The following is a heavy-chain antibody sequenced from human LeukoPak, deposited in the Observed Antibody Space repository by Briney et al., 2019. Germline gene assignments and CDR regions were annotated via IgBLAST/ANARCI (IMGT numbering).Heavy chain of an antibody. V-gene: IGHV3-30*04. D-gene: IGHD3-22*01. J-gene: IGHJ4*01. CDR1: GFTFSSYA. CDR2: ISYDGSNK. CDR3: ARSYYYDSSGFDY. Sequence: GGSLRLSCAASGFTFSSYAMHWVRQAPGKGLEWVAVISYDGSNKYYADSVKGRFTISRDNSKNTLYLQMNSLRAEDTAVYYCARSYYYDSSGFDYWGQEPWSPSPQ.